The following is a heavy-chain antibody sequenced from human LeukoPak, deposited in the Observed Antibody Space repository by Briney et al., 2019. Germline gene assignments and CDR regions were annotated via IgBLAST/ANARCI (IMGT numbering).Heavy chain of an antibody. CDR3: TTDGDGPPSRWLPRY. D-gene: IGHD5-12*01. CDR1: GFTFSSYW. CDR2: IKTKTDGGTT. Sequence: PGGSLRLSCAASGFTFSSYWMSWVRQAPGKGLEWVGRIKTKTDGGTTEYAAPVKGRFTISRDDSKNTLYLQMNSLKTEDTAVYYCTTDGDGPPSRWLPRYWGQGTLVTVSS. V-gene: IGHV3-15*01. J-gene: IGHJ4*02.